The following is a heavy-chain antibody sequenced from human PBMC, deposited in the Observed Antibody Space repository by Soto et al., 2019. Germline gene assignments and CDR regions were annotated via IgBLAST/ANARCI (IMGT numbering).Heavy chain of an antibody. Sequence: QVQRVQSGAEVKKPGASVKVSCKASGYTFTNYDIHWVRQATGQGLEWMGWMNPDSGNTGQSKQFQGRVTMTRDTSISTAYMEMSSLRSEDTAVYYCARGRFRRTWFEHWGQGTLGTVSS. CDR2: MNPDSGNT. V-gene: IGHV1-8*01. D-gene: IGHD3-16*01. J-gene: IGHJ5*02. CDR1: GYTFTNYD. CDR3: ARGRFRRTWFEH.